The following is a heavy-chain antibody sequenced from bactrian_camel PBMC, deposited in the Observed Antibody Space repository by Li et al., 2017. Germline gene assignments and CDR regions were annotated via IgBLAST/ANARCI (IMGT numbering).Heavy chain of an antibody. Sequence: HVQLVESGGGLVQPGGSLRLSCAASGFTFGSFYMSWVRQAPGKGLEWVSGIYSEGGTIRYADSVKGRFTISGDNAKNTVYLQMNSLKPEDTAMYYCAAEPAPNTYCSGGQVPAFWFLVGQGTQVTVS. D-gene: IGHD2*01. CDR2: IYSEGGTI. CDR1: GFTFGSFY. J-gene: IGHJ4*01. V-gene: IGHV3-2*01.